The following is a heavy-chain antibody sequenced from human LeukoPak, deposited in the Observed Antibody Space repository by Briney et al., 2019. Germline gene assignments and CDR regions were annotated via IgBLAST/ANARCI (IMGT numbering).Heavy chain of an antibody. V-gene: IGHV4-38-2*01. CDR1: GYPISSGYY. D-gene: IGHD6-13*01. J-gene: IGHJ5*02. CDR3: ARGYSSSWYSRWFDP. CDR2: IYHSGST. Sequence: SETLSLTCAVSGYPISSGYYWGWTRQPPGKGLEWIGSIYHSGSTYYNPSLKSRVTISVDTSKNQFSLKLSSVTAADTAVYYCARGYSSSWYSRWFDPWGQGTLVTVSS.